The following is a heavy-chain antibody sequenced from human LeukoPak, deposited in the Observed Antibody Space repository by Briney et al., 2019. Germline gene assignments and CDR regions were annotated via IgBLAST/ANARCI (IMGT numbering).Heavy chain of an antibody. D-gene: IGHD3-22*01. V-gene: IGHV1-69*13. CDR3: ARDFDSSGHSFDY. CDR1: GGTFSSYA. CDR2: IIPIFGTA. Sequence: SVKVSCKASGGTFSSYAISWVRQAPGQGLEWMGGIIPIFGTANYAQKFQGRVTITADESTSTAYMELSSLRSEDTAVYYCARDFDSSGHSFDYWGQGTLVTVSS. J-gene: IGHJ4*02.